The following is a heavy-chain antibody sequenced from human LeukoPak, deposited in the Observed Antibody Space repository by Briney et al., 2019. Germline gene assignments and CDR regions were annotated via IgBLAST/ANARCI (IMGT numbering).Heavy chain of an antibody. Sequence: SETLSLTCTVSGGSISSSNYYWGWVRQPPGKGLEWIGSLSYGGSPYHNPSLKSRVTISVDTSKNQFSLKLSSVTAADTAVYYCARRRLRWLQFEIYFDYWGQGTLVTVSS. J-gene: IGHJ4*02. V-gene: IGHV4-39*01. D-gene: IGHD5-24*01. CDR1: GGSISSSNYY. CDR2: LSYGGSP. CDR3: ARRRLRWLQFEIYFDY.